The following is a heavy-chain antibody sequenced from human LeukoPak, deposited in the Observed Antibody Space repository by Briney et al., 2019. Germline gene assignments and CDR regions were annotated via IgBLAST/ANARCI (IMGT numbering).Heavy chain of an antibody. V-gene: IGHV2-5*02. CDR2: IYWDDDK. CDR1: GFSLSTNGVG. J-gene: IGHJ4*02. CDR3: AHRFLLTGYYGIFDY. D-gene: IGHD3-9*01. Sequence: SGPTLVNPTQTLTLTCTFSGFSLSTNGVGVTWIRQPPGKALEWLALIYWDDDKRYSPSLVGRLTITKDTCANQVVLTMTNMDPVDTATYYCAHRFLLTGYYGIFDYWGQGALVTVSS.